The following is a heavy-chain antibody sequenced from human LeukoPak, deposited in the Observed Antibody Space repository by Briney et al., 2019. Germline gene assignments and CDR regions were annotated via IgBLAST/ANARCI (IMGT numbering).Heavy chain of an antibody. D-gene: IGHD3-3*01. CDR2: IIPILGIA. J-gene: IGHJ6*02. CDR3: ARVFLDTEAVWSYYYYGMDV. Sequence: SVKVSCKASGGTFSSYAISWVRQAPGQGLEWMGRIIPILGIANYAQKFQGRVTITADKSTSTAYMELSSLRSEDTAVYYRARVFLDTEAVWSYYYYGMDVWGQGTTVTVSS. V-gene: IGHV1-69*04. CDR1: GGTFSSYA.